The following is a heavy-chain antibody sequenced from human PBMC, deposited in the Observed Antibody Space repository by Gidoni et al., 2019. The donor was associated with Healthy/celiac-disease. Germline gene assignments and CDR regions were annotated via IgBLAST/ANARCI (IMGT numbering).Heavy chain of an antibody. J-gene: IGHJ4*02. D-gene: IGHD2-2*02. Sequence: QVQLQQWGAGLLKPSETLSLTCAVYGGSFSGYSWSWIRQPPGKGLEWIGEINHSGSTNYNPSLKSRVTISVDTSKNQFSLKLSSVTAADTAVYYCARAGKLPAAIEVDYWGQGTLVTVSS. CDR3: ARAGKLPAAIEVDY. V-gene: IGHV4-34*01. CDR2: INHSGST. CDR1: GGSFSGYS.